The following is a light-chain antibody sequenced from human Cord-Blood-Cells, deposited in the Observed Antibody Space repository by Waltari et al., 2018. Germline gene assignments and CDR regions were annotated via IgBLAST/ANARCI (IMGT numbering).Light chain of an antibody. CDR2: EGS. J-gene: IGLJ3*02. CDR3: CSYAGSSAV. CDR1: SSAGGSYNL. V-gene: IGLV2-23*01. Sequence: QSALTQPASVSGSPGQSITISCTGTSSAGGSYNLVSWYQQHPGKAPKLMIYEGSKRPSGVSNRFSGSKSGNTASLTISGLQAEDEADYYCCSYAGSSAVFGGGTKLTVL.